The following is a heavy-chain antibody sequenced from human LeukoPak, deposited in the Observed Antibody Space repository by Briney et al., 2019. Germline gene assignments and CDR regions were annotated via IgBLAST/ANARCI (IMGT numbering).Heavy chain of an antibody. V-gene: IGHV3-30-3*01. CDR2: ISYDGSNK. J-gene: IGHJ4*02. CDR1: GFTFSSYA. D-gene: IGHD3-3*01. CDR3: AREWTLRFLEWLLSY. Sequence: PGRSLRLSCAASGFTFSSYAMHWVRQAPGKGLEWVAVISYDGSNKYYADSVKGRFTISRDNPKNTLYLQMNSLRAEDTAVYYCAREWTLRFLEWLLSYWGQGTLVTVSS.